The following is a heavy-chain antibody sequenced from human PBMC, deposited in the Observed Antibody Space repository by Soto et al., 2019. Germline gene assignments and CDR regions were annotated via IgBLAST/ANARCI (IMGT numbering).Heavy chain of an antibody. CDR3: ARENWQFDY. Sequence: QVQLVQSGAEVRKSGASVKVSCKTSGYPFREFRMHWVRQARGQGLEWMGWVSPNSDETNYAQEFQGRVTMTRDTSSNTVYIELHSLTSDDTSIYFWARENWQFDYWGQGTLITVSS. J-gene: IGHJ4*02. CDR2: VSPNSDET. D-gene: IGHD6-19*01. V-gene: IGHV1-2*02. CDR1: GYPFREFR.